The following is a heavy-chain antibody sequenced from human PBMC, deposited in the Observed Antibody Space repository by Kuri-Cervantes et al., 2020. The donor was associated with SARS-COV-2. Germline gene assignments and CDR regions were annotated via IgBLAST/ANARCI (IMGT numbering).Heavy chain of an antibody. CDR2: ISSYNGKT. J-gene: IGHJ6*03. CDR1: GYTFSSYG. D-gene: IGHD6-19*01. V-gene: IGHV1-18*04. CDR3: ARDRLIAVAGTGYYYMDV. Sequence: ASVKVSCKASGYTFSSYGISWVRQAPGQGLEWMGWISSYNGKTGYAPRFQDRITMTTDTSTSTAYMEVRSLRSEDTAVYYCARDRLIAVAGTGYYYMDVWGKGTTVTVSS.